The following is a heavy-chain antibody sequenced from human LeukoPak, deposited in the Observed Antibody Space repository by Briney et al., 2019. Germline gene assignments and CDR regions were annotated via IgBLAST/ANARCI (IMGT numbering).Heavy chain of an antibody. CDR3: ATDHGFHYGAYFDY. Sequence: PGGSLRLSCAASGFTFNSFGMHWIRQAPGKGLEWVAVISYDGSNKYSADSVKGRFTTSRDNSKNTLYLQMNSLRPEDTAVYYCATDHGFHYGAYFDYWGQGTLVTVSS. V-gene: IGHV3-30*03. CDR2: ISYDGSNK. J-gene: IGHJ4*02. D-gene: IGHD4-17*01. CDR1: GFTFNSFG.